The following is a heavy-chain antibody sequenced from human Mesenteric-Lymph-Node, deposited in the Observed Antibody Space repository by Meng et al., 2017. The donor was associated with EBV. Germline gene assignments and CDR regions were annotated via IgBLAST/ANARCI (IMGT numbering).Heavy chain of an antibody. Sequence: QVRLVGSGGGLVTPGGSLGLSCAASGFSFSDDDMSWFRQAPGRGLEWVAYINYGGGSKYYADSIRGRFAISRDNTKNTLYLQMNSLRPDDTAMYYCARDLGSYGDFDSWGQGTLVTVSS. CDR2: INYGGGSK. CDR3: ARDLGSYGDFDS. D-gene: IGHD4-17*01. V-gene: IGHV3-11*04. CDR1: GFSFSDDD. J-gene: IGHJ4*02.